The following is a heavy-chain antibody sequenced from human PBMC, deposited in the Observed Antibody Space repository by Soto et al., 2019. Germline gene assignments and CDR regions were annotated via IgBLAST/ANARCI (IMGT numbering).Heavy chain of an antibody. J-gene: IGHJ5*02. CDR3: ASQYLGRSSSSSFDP. CDR1: GGSINDYY. D-gene: IGHD6-6*01. Sequence: QVQLQESGPGLVKPSETLSLTCTVSGGSINDYYWSWIRQPPGKGLEWIGYVYYVGRASYNPSLSSRVTMSLDTSKTQFSLKLSSVTAADTAVYYCASQYLGRSSSSSFDPWGQGTLVTVSS. V-gene: IGHV4-59*01. CDR2: VYYVGRA.